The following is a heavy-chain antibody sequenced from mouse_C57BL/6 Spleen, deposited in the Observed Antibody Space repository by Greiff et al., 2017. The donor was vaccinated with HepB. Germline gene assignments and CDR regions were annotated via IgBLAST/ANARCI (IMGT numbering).Heavy chain of an antibody. J-gene: IGHJ1*03. V-gene: IGHV1-9*01. CDR2: ILPGSGST. D-gene: IGHD2-5*01. Sequence: QVQLKQSGAELMKPGASVKLSCKATGYTFTGYWLEWVKQRPGHGLEWIGEILPGSGSTNYNEKFKGKATFTADTSSNTAYMQLSSLTTEDSAIYYCARWDSNYHKWYFDVWGTGTTVTVSS. CDR3: ARWDSNYHKWYFDV. CDR1: GYTFTGYW.